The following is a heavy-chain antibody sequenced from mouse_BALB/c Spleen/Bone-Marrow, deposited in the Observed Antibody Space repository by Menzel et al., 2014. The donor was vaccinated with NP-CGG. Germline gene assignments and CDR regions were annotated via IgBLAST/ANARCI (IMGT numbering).Heavy chain of an antibody. Sequence: ASGPDLVKPSQSLSLTCTVTGYSITSGYSWPWLRQLPGKKLEWMGYLHSRGSTNYNPSLKSRISITRDTSKNQFVRQLNSVTTEDTGTYYCTRRGRYYGYAMDYWGQGTAGTVPS. CDR2: LHSRGST. D-gene: IGHD1-1*02. CDR3: TRRGRYYGYAMDY. J-gene: IGHJ4*01. V-gene: IGHV3-1*02. CDR1: GYSITSGYS.